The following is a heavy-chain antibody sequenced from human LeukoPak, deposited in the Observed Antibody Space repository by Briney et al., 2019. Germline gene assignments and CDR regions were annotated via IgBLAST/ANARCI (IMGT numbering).Heavy chain of an antibody. D-gene: IGHD3-3*01. V-gene: IGHV3-23*01. J-gene: IGHJ5*02. CDR1: GFTFSNYA. CDR2: IIDDGRT. Sequence: PGGSLRPSCAASGFTFSNYAVTWVRQAPGKGLEWVSTIIDDGRTYYTDSVEGRFTVSRDDSKDTLYLQMNRLRAEDTAVYYCARGAGAQRVDWFDPWGQGTLVTVSS. CDR3: ARGAGAQRVDWFDP.